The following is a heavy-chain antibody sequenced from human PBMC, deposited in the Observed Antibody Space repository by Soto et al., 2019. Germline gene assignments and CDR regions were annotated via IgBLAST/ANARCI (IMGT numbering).Heavy chain of an antibody. CDR1: GFTFSSYS. Sequence: GGSLRLSCAASGFTFSSYSMNWVRQAPGKGLEWVSSISSSSSYIYYADSVKGRFTISRDNAKNSLYLQMNSLRAEDTAVYYCASEYPYINWFDPRGQGTLVTVSS. J-gene: IGHJ5*02. CDR2: ISSSSSYI. V-gene: IGHV3-21*01. D-gene: IGHD4-4*01. CDR3: ASEYPYINWFDP.